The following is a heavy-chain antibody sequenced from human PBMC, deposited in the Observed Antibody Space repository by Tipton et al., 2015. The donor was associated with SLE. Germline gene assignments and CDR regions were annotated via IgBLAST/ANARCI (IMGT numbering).Heavy chain of an antibody. CDR2: IYASGST. V-gene: IGHV4-4*07. CDR3: ARDSPTVAGTVDS. J-gene: IGHJ4*02. CDR1: DGSIRDYY. D-gene: IGHD6-19*01. Sequence: GLVKPSETLSLTCTVSDGSIRDYYWTWIRQPAGEGLGWIGRIYASGSTNYNPSLRSRAAMSVDSSKGQFSLKLTSVTAADTAVYYCARDSPTVAGTVDSWSQGTLVIVSA.